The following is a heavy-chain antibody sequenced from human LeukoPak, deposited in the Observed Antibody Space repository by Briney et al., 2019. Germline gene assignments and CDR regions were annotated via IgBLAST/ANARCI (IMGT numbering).Heavy chain of an antibody. CDR2: ISSSGSTI. CDR3: ARDRRRGGSNYYNDAFDI. J-gene: IGHJ3*02. Sequence: GGSLRHSCAVSGFTFSSYEMNWVRQAPGKGLEWVSYISSSGSTIYHADSVKGRYTISRDNAKNSLYLQMNSLRAEDTAVYYCARDRRRGGSNYYNDAFDIWGQGTMVTVSS. V-gene: IGHV3-48*03. CDR1: GFTFSSYE. D-gene: IGHD3-10*01.